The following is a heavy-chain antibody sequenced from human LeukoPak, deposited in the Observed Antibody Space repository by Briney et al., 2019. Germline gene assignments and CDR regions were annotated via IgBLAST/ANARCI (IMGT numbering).Heavy chain of an antibody. J-gene: IGHJ4*02. V-gene: IGHV4-34*01. D-gene: IGHD3-9*01. CDR2: INHSGST. CDR3: ARPGDILTGYRKYYFDY. Sequence: SETLSLTCAVYGGSFSGYYWTWIRQSPRKGLEWIGEINHSGSTNYNPSLKSRITISLDKSRNHFFLTLTSVTAADTAVYYCARPGDILTGYRKYYFDYWGQGTLVTVSS. CDR1: GGSFSGYY.